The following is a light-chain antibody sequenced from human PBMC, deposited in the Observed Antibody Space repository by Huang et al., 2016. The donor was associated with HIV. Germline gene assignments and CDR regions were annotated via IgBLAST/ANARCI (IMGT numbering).Light chain of an antibody. J-gene: IGKJ2*01. CDR3: QQSYSTPRRYT. CDR1: QSISIY. CDR2: STS. Sequence: DIQMTQSPSSLSASVGDRVTISCRASQSISIYLNWYHQRPGRAPKLLIYSTSNLQSGVPSRFSGSGSGTNFTLTISSLQPEDFATYYCQQSYSTPRRYTFGQGTKLEIK. V-gene: IGKV1-39*01.